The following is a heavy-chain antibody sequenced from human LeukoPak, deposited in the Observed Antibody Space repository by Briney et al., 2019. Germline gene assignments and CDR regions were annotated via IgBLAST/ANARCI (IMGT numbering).Heavy chain of an antibody. CDR2: IYYSGST. Sequence: SETLSRTCTVSGGSISSGGYYWSWIRQHPGKGLEWIGYIYYSGSTYYNPSLKSRVTISVDTSKNQFSLKLSSVTAADTAVYYCARVTCSSTSCYEARNWFDPWGQGTLVTVSS. CDR3: ARVTCSSTSCYEARNWFDP. CDR1: GGSISSGGYY. D-gene: IGHD2-2*01. V-gene: IGHV4-31*03. J-gene: IGHJ5*02.